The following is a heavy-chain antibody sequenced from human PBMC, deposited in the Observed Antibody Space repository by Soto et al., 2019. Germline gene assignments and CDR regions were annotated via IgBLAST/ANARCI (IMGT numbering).Heavy chain of an antibody. CDR3: AKGGRKTVGWYYFDY. Sequence: EVQLLESGGGLVQPGGSLRLSCAASGFTFSSYAMNWVRQAPGKGLEWVSAISGSDGSTYYADSVKGRFTISRDNSKNTLYLQMNSLRAEDTGGYYCAKGGRKTVGWYYFDYWGQRTLVNLSS. CDR2: ISGSDGST. V-gene: IGHV3-23*01. D-gene: IGHD1-26*01. CDR1: GFTFSSYA. J-gene: IGHJ4*02.